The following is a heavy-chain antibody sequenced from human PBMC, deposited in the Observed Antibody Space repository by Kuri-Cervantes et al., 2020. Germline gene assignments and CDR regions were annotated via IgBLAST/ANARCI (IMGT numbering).Heavy chain of an antibody. CDR1: GFTFSSYD. V-gene: IGHV3-13*01. CDR2: IGTAGDT. J-gene: IGHJ3*02. Sequence: GSLRLSCAASGFTFSSYDMHWVRQATGKGLEWVSAIGTAGDTYYPGSVKGRFTISRENAKNSLYLQMNSLRAGDTAVYYCARDLLVLRYFDWLFNDAFDIWGQGTMVTVSS. D-gene: IGHD3-9*01. CDR3: ARDLLVLRYFDWLFNDAFDI.